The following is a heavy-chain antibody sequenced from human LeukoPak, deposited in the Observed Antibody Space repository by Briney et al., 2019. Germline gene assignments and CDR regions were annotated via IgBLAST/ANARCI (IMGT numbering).Heavy chain of an antibody. Sequence: GESLKISCKGSGYSFTTFWIGWVRQMPGKGLEWMGLIYPGDSDTIYSPSFQGQVTISADKSISTAYLQWSSLKASDTAIYYCARRERKQGTYYYYYGMDVWGQGTTVTVSS. J-gene: IGHJ6*02. V-gene: IGHV5-51*01. CDR3: ARRERKQGTYYYYYGMDV. CDR2: IYPGDSDT. CDR1: GYSFTTFW.